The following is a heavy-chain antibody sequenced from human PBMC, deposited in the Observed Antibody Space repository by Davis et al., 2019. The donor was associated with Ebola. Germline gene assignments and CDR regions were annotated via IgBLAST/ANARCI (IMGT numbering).Heavy chain of an antibody. CDR1: GFTFHYYA. CDR3: TSTLDGDYVDY. Sequence: GGSLRLSCAASGFTFHYYAMSWVRQAPGKGLEWVSVIYSGGSTYYADSVKGRFTISRHNSKNTLYLQMNSLRAEDTAVYYCTSTLDGDYVDYWGQGTLVTVSS. J-gene: IGHJ4*02. CDR2: IYSGGST. V-gene: IGHV3-53*04. D-gene: IGHD4-17*01.